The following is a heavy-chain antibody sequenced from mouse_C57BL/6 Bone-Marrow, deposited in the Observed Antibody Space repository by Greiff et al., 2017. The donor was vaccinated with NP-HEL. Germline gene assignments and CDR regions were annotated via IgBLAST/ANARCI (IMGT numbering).Heavy chain of an antibody. Sequence: EVKLLESGGGLVQPGGSLKLSCAASGFTFSDYGMAWVRQAPRKGPEWVAFISNLAYSIYYADTVTGRFTISRENAKNTLYLEMSSLRSEDTAMYYCARCGYDYWYVDVWGTGTTVTVSS. CDR2: ISNLAYSI. CDR1: GFTFSDYG. D-gene: IGHD2-2*01. V-gene: IGHV5-15*01. J-gene: IGHJ1*03. CDR3: ARCGYDYWYVDV.